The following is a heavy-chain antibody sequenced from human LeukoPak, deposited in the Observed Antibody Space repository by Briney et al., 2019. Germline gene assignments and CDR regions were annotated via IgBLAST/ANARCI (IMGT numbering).Heavy chain of an antibody. V-gene: IGHV3-9*01. CDR3: AKAPRGGYSSGWYGGAIDY. CDR2: ISWNSGSI. D-gene: IGHD6-19*01. CDR1: GFTFDDYA. Sequence: GGSLRLSCAASGFTFDDYATHWVRHAPGKGLEWVSGISWNSGSIGYADSVKGRFTISRDNAKNSLYLQMNSLRAEDTALYYCAKAPRGGYSSGWYGGAIDYWGQGTLVTVSS. J-gene: IGHJ4*02.